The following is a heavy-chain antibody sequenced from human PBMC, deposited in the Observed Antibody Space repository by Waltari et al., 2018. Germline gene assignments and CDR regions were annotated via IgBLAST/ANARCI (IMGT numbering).Heavy chain of an antibody. Sequence: QVQLRESGPGLVKPSQTLSLTCTVSGASVTVGAYYWVWIRQPAGKGLEWIGQIYTSGDARHKASLKGRLPVSLDSSTNQFSLTLSSVTAADTAVYYCARGGWQGTLDAYYDYWGQGSLVTVSS. CDR2: IYTSGDA. CDR1: GASVTVGAYY. CDR3: ARGGWQGTLDAYYDY. V-gene: IGHV4-61*09. J-gene: IGHJ4*02. D-gene: IGHD6-19*01.